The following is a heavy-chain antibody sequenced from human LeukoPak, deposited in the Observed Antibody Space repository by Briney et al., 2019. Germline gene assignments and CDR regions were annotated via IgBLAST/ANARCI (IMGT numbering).Heavy chain of an antibody. CDR1: GFTFSSYG. V-gene: IGHV3-30*18. CDR2: ISYDGSKK. CDR3: ANLLRWEPY. D-gene: IGHD4-23*01. J-gene: IGHJ4*02. Sequence: TGGSLRLSWAASGFTFSSYGMHWVRQARGKGLEWVAVISYDGSKKYYADSVKGRFTISRDNSKNTLYLQMNSLRAEDTAVYYCANLLRWEPYWGQGTLVTVSS.